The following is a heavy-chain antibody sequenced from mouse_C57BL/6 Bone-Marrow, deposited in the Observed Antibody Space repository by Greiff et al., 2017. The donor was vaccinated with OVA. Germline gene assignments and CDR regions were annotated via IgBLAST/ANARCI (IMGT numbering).Heavy chain of an antibody. J-gene: IGHJ2*01. CDR1: GYTFTSYW. CDR3: ARCDYGSCLYSFDY. D-gene: IGHD1-1*01. Sequence: QVQLQQPGAELVKPGASVKMSCKASGYTFTSYWITWVKQRPGQGLEWIGEIYPGSGSTNYNEKFKGKATLTVDTSSSTAYMKPGSLIPDGSAVDDCARCDYGSCLYSFDYWGQGTTLTVSS. V-gene: IGHV1-55*01. CDR2: IYPGSGST.